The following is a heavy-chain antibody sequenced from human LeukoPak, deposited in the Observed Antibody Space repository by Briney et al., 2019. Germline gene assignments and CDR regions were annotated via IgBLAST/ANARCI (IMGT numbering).Heavy chain of an antibody. V-gene: IGHV3-30*04. J-gene: IGHJ4*02. D-gene: IGHD2-8*01. CDR3: ARAAGIMVYAIGSFDY. CDR2: ISYDGSNK. Sequence: GGSLRLSCAASGFTFSSYAMHWVRQAPGKGLEWVAVISYDGSNKYYAGSVKGRFTISRDNSKNTLYLQMNSLRAEDTAVYYCARAAGIMVYAIGSFDYWGQGTLVTVSS. CDR1: GFTFSSYA.